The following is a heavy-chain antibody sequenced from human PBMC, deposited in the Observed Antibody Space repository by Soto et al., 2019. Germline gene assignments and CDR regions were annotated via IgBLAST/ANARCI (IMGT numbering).Heavy chain of an antibody. D-gene: IGHD2-21*01. CDR2: HSGSGGTT. CDR3: AKYAGLSPGVRFHFGS. Sequence: GGSLRLSCTASGFTFSTYAMSWVRQAPGKGLEWVSSHSGSGGTTYYSVSVKGRFTISRDNSKNTLYPQMTNLRGEDTAVYYCAKYAGLSPGVRFHFGSWGQGTPVTVSS. V-gene: IGHV3-23*01. J-gene: IGHJ4*02. CDR1: GFTFSTYA.